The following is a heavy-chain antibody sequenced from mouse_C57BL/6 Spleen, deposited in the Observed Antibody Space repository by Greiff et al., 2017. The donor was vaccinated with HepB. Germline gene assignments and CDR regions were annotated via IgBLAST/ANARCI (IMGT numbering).Heavy chain of an antibody. Sequence: VQLQQSGAELVKPGASVKISCKASGYAFSSYWMNWVKQRPGKGLEWIGQIYPGDGDTNYNGKFKGKATLTADKSSSTAYMQLSSLTSEDSAVYFCAIITTVVGFDYWGQGTTLTVSS. CDR3: AIITTVVGFDY. D-gene: IGHD1-1*01. CDR1: GYAFSSYW. CDR2: IYPGDGDT. V-gene: IGHV1-80*01. J-gene: IGHJ2*01.